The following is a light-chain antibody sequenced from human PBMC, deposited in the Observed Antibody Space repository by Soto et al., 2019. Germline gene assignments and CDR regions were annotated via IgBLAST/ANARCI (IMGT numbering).Light chain of an antibody. CDR1: QSVSSSY. J-gene: IGKJ4*01. V-gene: IGKV3-20*01. CDR3: QHYGMLVLT. Sequence: EIVLTQSPGTLSLSPGERATLSCRASQSVSSSYLAWYQQKPGQAPRLLIYGASSRATGIPDRFSVSGSGTVFTLTISSLKPENFSVYYGQHYGMLVLTFGGGTKVDIK. CDR2: GAS.